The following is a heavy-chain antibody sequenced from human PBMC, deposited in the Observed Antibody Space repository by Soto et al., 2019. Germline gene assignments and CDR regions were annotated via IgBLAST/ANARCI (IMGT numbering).Heavy chain of an antibody. D-gene: IGHD5-12*01. CDR2: MNPNSGNT. J-gene: IGHJ6*03. V-gene: IGHV1-8*01. CDR1: GYTFTSYD. CDR3: AREASATAYYYYYYYMDV. Sequence: GASVKVSCKASGYTFTSYDINWVRQATGQGLEWMGWMNPNSGNTGYAQKFQGRVTMTRNTSISTAYMELSSLRSEDTAVYYCAREASATAYYYYYYYMDVWGKGTTVTVSS.